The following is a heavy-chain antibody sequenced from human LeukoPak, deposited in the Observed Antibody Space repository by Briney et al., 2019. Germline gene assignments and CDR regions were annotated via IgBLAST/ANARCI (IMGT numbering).Heavy chain of an antibody. V-gene: IGHV3-23*01. J-gene: IGHJ4*02. CDR3: AKDRGPWELPLASDY. D-gene: IGHD1-26*01. Sequence: GASLRLSCAASGFTFSSYAMSWVRQAPGKGLEWVSAISGSGGSTYYADSVKGRFTISRDNSKNTLYLQMNSLRAEDTAVYYCAKDRGPWELPLASDYWGQGTLVTVSS. CDR2: ISGSGGST. CDR1: GFTFSSYA.